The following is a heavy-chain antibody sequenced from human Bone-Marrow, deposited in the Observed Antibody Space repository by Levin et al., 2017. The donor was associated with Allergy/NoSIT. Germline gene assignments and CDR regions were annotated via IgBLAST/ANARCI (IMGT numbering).Heavy chain of an antibody. V-gene: IGHV4-59*01. D-gene: IGHD6-6*01. Sequence: PSETLSLTCTVSGDSLSSYYWSWIRQPPGKRLEWIAYISYSGSTNYNPSLKSRVTLSVDTSKNHFSLNLTSVPAADTAVYYSAISLRRENFASWGQGILVTVSS. CDR1: GDSLSSYY. CDR2: ISYSGST. CDR3: AISLRRENFAS. J-gene: IGHJ4*02.